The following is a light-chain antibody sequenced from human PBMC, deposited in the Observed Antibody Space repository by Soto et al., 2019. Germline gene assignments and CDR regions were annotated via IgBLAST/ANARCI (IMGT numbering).Light chain of an antibody. V-gene: IGLV1-40*01. J-gene: IGLJ2*01. CDR3: QSYDSSLSGVV. CDR1: SSNIGAGYD. Sequence: QSVLTQPPSVSGAPGQRVTISCTGSSSNIGAGYDVPWYQQLPGTAPKLLISGNSNRPSGVPDRFSGSKSGTSASLAITGLQAEDEADYYCQSYDSSLSGVVFGGGTKVTVL. CDR2: GNS.